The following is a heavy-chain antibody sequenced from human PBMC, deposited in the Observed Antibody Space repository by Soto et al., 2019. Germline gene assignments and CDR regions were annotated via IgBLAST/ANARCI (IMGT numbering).Heavy chain of an antibody. CDR1: GFTFDDYA. CDR3: VKDGYRYGYVFDY. Sequence: PGGSLRLSCAASGFTFDDYAMHWVRQTPGKGLEWVSGINWNSGRIDYADSVKGRFTISRDNAKKSLYLQMNSLRGEDTALYYCVKDGYRYGYVFDYWGQGTQVTVSS. CDR2: INWNSGRI. J-gene: IGHJ4*02. D-gene: IGHD5-18*01. V-gene: IGHV3-9*01.